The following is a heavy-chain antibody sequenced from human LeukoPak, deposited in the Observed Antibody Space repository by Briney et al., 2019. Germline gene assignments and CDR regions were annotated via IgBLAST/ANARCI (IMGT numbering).Heavy chain of an antibody. V-gene: IGHV4-4*07. Sequence: SETLSLTCTVSGGSISSYYWSWIRQPAGKGLEWIGRLYTSGSTNYNPSLKSRVTMSVDTSKNQFSLKLSSVTAADTAVSYCARTTPMSTIDYWGQGTLVTVSS. CDR1: GGSISSYY. CDR2: LYTSGST. J-gene: IGHJ4*02. D-gene: IGHD5-18*01. CDR3: ARTTPMSTIDY.